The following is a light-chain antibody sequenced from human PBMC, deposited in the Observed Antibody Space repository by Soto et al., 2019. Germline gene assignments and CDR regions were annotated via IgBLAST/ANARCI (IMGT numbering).Light chain of an antibody. Sequence: EIVMTQSPATLSVSPGERATLSCRASQSISSNLAWYLQKPGQAPRLLIYDASNRATGIPARFSGSGSGTDFTLTISSLEPEDFAVYYCQQRSNWPPSITFGQGTRLEIK. CDR3: QQRSNWPPSIT. CDR1: QSISSN. J-gene: IGKJ5*01. V-gene: IGKV3-11*01. CDR2: DAS.